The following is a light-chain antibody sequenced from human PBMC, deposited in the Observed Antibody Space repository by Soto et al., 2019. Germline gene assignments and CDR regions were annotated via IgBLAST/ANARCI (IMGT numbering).Light chain of an antibody. Sequence: ETVLPQSPAALSLSPWERATLSCRATQRVINNYLAWYQQKPGQPHRLIIYDASNRATGIPARFSGSGSGTDFTLTISSLEPEDFAVYYCQQRSNWQVTGGQGTRLEI. CDR2: DAS. J-gene: IGKJ5*01. CDR3: QQRSNWQVT. CDR1: QRVINNY. V-gene: IGKV3D-11*01.